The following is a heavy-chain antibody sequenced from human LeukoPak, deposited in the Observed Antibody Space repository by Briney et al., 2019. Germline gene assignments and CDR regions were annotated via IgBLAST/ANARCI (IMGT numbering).Heavy chain of an antibody. Sequence: GGSLRLSCAASGFTFSSYWMSWVRQAPGKELEWVANIKQDGSEKYYVDSVKGRFTISRDNAKNSLYLQMNSLRAEDTAVYYCVRNFVVSAGAFPNFLDPWGQGILVTVSS. J-gene: IGHJ5*02. V-gene: IGHV3-7*01. CDR1: GFTFSSYW. CDR2: IKQDGSEK. CDR3: VRNFVVSAGAFPNFLDP. D-gene: IGHD2-21*02.